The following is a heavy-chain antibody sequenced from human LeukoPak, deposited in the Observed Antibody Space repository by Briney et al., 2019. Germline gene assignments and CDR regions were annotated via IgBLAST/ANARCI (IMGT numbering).Heavy chain of an antibody. CDR2: INDRGRT. CDR3: ARDPTTVVSLPYYFDF. CDR1: GGSFSGSH. V-gene: IGHV4-34*01. J-gene: IGHJ4*02. Sequence: PSETLSLTCAVHGGSFSGSHWNWIRQSPEKGLEWTGEINDRGRTNYNPSLKSRVTLSVDTSKKQFSLTLKSVTAADTAVYYCARDPTTVVSLPYYFDFWGQGTLVTVSS. D-gene: IGHD4-23*01.